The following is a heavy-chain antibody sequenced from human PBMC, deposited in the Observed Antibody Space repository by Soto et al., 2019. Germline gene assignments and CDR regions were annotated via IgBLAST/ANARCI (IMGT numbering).Heavy chain of an antibody. J-gene: IGHJ2*01. CDR2: IVTSGTYT. V-gene: IGHV3-21*01. Sequence: EVQLVESGGGLVKPGGSLRLSCAASGFTFNNYNMNWVRQAPGKGLEWVASIVTSGTYTNYADSVRGRFTISRDNAKKSLYLEMSSLRDEDTAVYYCAREETKRSYWYFDLWGRGTLVTVS. CDR1: GFTFNNYN. CDR3: AREETKRSYWYFDL. D-gene: IGHD2-8*01.